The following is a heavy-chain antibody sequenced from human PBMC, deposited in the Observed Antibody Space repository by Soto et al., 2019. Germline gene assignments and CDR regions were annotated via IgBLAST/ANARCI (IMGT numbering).Heavy chain of an antibody. J-gene: IGHJ4*02. Sequence: PTPTRSLTCSVSGGSIIRFGCSWSRQPAGKGVEWIGRVYSSGTTEHRPSLSCRATMSVETSKNQFSLKLTSVTAADTAVYCRARDIGSYAYAEGYWGQG. V-gene: IGHV4-4*07. D-gene: IGHD2-2*01. CDR3: ARDIGSYAYAEGY. CDR1: GGSIIRFG. CDR2: VYSSGTT.